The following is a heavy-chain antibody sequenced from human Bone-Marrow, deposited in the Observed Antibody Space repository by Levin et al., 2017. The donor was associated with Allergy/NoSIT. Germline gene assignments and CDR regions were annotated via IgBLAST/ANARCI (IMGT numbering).Heavy chain of an antibody. V-gene: IGHV1-2*06. CDR3: ARDPGYCSSTSCLFYYYYGMDV. CDR2: INPNSGGT. D-gene: IGHD2-2*01. CDR1: GYTFTGYY. Sequence: ASVKVSCKASGYTFTGYYMHWVRQAPGQGLEWMGRINPNSGGTNYAQKFQGRVTMTRDTSISTAYMELSRLRSDDTAVYYCARDPGYCSSTSCLFYYYYGMDVWGQGTTVTVSS. J-gene: IGHJ6*02.